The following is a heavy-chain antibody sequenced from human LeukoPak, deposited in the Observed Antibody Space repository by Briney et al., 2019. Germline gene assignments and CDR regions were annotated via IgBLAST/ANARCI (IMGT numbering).Heavy chain of an antibody. D-gene: IGHD5-24*01. CDR2: INQDGSEK. Sequence: GGSLRLSSSASGFSFSSHWMSWVRQAPGKGLEWVANINQDGSEKNNVDSVKGRFTISRDNAKNSLYLQMNSLRAEDTAVYYCARDGVRDGLYFDYWGQGTPVSVSS. CDR1: GFSFSSHW. J-gene: IGHJ4*02. CDR3: ARDGVRDGLYFDY. V-gene: IGHV3-7*01.